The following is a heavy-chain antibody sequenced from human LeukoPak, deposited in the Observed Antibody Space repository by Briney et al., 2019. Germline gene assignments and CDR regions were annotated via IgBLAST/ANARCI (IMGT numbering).Heavy chain of an antibody. CDR2: IIPIFGTA. CDR1: GGTFSSYD. D-gene: IGHD3-10*01. Sequence: SVTVSFMASGGTFSSYDISWVRPAPGQGLEWMGGIIPIFGTASYAKKFQGRVTMTADQSTSTADMELSSLRSEDRAVYYCARVPFGFGELTYDYYYGMDVWGQGTTVTVSS. J-gene: IGHJ6*02. V-gene: IGHV1-69*13. CDR3: ARVPFGFGELTYDYYYGMDV.